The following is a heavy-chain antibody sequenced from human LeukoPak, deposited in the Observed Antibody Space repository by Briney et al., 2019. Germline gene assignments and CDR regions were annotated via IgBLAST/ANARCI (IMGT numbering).Heavy chain of an antibody. CDR3: ARSIAVAGDLDS. CDR2: IYSGGST. Sequence: GGSLRLSCAASGFTVSSNYMSWVRQAPGKGLEWVSVIYSGGSTYYADSVKGRFTISRDNAKSSLYLQMNSLRAEDTAVYYCARSIAVAGDLDSWGQGTLVTVSS. J-gene: IGHJ4*02. CDR1: GFTVSSNY. V-gene: IGHV3-66*01. D-gene: IGHD6-19*01.